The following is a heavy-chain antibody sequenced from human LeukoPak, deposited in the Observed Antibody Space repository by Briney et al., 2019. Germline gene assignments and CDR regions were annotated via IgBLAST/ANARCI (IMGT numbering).Heavy chain of an antibody. J-gene: IGHJ4*02. CDR3: ARDDSGWAYCSSTSCPGFDY. V-gene: IGHV1-18*04. Sequence: ASVKVSCKASGYTFTSYGISWVRQAPGQGLEWMGWISAYNGNTNYAQKLQGRVTMTTDTSTSTAYMELRSLRSDDTAVYYCARDDSGWAYCSSTSCPGFDYWGQGTLVTVSS. D-gene: IGHD2-2*01. CDR2: ISAYNGNT. CDR1: GYTFTSYG.